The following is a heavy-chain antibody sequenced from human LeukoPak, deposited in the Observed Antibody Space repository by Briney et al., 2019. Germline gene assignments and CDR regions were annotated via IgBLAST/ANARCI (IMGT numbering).Heavy chain of an antibody. CDR2: ISAYNGNT. J-gene: IGHJ6*04. CDR1: GYTFTSYG. CDR3: ARERGRGYCSSTSCYWDYYYGMDV. V-gene: IGHV1-18*04. D-gene: IGHD2-2*01. Sequence: ASVKVSCKASGYTFTSYGISWVRQAPGQGLEWMGWISAYNGNTNYAQKLQGRVTMTTDTSTSTAYMGLRSLRSDDTAVYYCARERGRGYCSSTSCYWDYYYGMDVWGKGTTVTVSS.